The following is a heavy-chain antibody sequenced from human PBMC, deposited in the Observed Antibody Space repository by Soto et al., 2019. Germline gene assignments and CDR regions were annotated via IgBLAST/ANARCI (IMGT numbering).Heavy chain of an antibody. CDR1: DGSISSSSYY. V-gene: IGHV4-39*01. Sequence: LSLTCTVSDGSISSSSYYWGWIRQPPGKGLEWIGSIYYSGSTYYNPSLKSRVTISVDTSKNQFSLKLSSVTAADTAVYYCISSIAPFVFDPWDQGTLVTVSS. J-gene: IGHJ5*02. D-gene: IGHD6-6*01. CDR2: IYYSGST. CDR3: ISSIAPFVFDP.